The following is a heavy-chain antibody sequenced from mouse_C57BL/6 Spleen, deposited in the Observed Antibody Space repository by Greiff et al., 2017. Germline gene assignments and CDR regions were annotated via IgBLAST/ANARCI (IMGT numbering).Heavy chain of an antibody. CDR3: TTLFWDY. Sequence: VQLKQSGAELVRPGASVKLSCTASGFNIKDDYMHWVKQRPEQGLEWIGWIDPENGDTEYASKFQGKATITADTSSNTAYLQLSSLTSEDTAVYYCTTLFWDYWGQGTTLTVSS. CDR1: GFNIKDDY. V-gene: IGHV14-4*01. CDR2: IDPENGDT. J-gene: IGHJ2*01.